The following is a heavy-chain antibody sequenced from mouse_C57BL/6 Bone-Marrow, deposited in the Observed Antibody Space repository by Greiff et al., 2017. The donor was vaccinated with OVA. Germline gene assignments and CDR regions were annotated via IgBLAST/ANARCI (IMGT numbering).Heavy chain of an antibody. J-gene: IGHJ4*01. CDR3: ESLDSKGYAMYY. D-gene: IGHD2-5*01. Sequence: VYLVESGGGLVQPGGSLKLSCAASGFTFCDYGMAWVCQAPRKGPEWVAFISNLAYSIYYADTVSGRFTISRENAKNTLYLEMSSLRSEDTAMYYCESLDSKGYAMYYWGQGTSVTVSS. CDR2: ISNLAYSI. V-gene: IGHV5-15*01. CDR1: GFTFCDYG.